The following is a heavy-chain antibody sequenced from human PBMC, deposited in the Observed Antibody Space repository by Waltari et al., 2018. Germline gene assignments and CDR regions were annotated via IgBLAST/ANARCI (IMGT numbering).Heavy chain of an antibody. CDR1: GFTVSSNY. Sequence: EVQLVESGGGLIQPGGSLRLSCAASGFTVSSNYMSWVRQAPGKGLEWVSVIYSGGSTYHADSVKGRFTISRDNSKNTLYLQMNSLRAEDTAVYYCAIERAGDYGDRYYYGMDVWGQGTTVTVSS. D-gene: IGHD4-17*01. CDR3: AIERAGDYGDRYYYGMDV. J-gene: IGHJ6*02. V-gene: IGHV3-53*01. CDR2: IYSGGST.